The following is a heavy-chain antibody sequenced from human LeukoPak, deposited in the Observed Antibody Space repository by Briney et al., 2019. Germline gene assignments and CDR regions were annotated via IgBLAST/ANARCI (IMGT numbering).Heavy chain of an antibody. Sequence: SQTLSLTCAVSGGSISSGGYSWSWIRQPPGKGLEWIGYIYHSGSTYYNPSLKSRVTISVDTSKNQFSLKLSSVTAADTAVYYCAGEDSHGGNSEDYWGQGTLVTVSS. D-gene: IGHD2-21*02. CDR3: AGEDSHGGNSEDY. J-gene: IGHJ4*02. CDR2: IYHSGST. V-gene: IGHV4-30-2*02. CDR1: GGSISSGGYS.